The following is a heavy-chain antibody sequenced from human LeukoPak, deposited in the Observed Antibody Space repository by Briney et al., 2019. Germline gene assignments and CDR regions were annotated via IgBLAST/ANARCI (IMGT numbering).Heavy chain of an antibody. CDR1: GGSISSYY. J-gene: IGHJ3*02. D-gene: IGHD2-2*01. V-gene: IGHV4-59*01. CDR3: AMVKSSSTSWLDAFDI. Sequence: SETLSLTCTVSGGSISSYYWSWIRQPPGKGLEWIGYIYYSGSTNYNPSLKSRVTISVDTSKNQFSLKLSSVTAADTAVYYCAMVKSSSTSWLDAFDIWGQGTMVTVSS. CDR2: IYYSGST.